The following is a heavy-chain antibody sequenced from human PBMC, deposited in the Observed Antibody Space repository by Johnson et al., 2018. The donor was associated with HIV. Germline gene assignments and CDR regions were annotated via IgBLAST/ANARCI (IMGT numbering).Heavy chain of an antibody. Sequence: QVQLVESGGGVVQPGGSLRLSCAASGFTFSSYGMHWVRQAPGKGLEWVAFIRYDGSNKYYADSVKGRFTISRDNSKNTLYLQMNSLRAEDTALYYCAGRFYYDSSGYYSAAFDIWGQGTMVTVSS. CDR2: IRYDGSNK. D-gene: IGHD3-22*01. CDR3: AGRFYYDSSGYYSAAFDI. CDR1: GFTFSSYG. V-gene: IGHV3-30*02. J-gene: IGHJ3*02.